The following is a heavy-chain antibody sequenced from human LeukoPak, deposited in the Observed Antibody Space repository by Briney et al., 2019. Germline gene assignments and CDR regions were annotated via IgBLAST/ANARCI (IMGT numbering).Heavy chain of an antibody. CDR1: GGTFSSYA. CDR3: ARDVWIAARFRYYYYMDV. J-gene: IGHJ6*03. D-gene: IGHD6-6*01. CDR2: IIPIFGTA. Sequence: SVKVSCKASGGTFSSYAISWLRQAPGQGLEWMGGIIPIFGTANYAQKFQGRVTITADESTSTAYMELSSLRSEDTAVYYCARDVWIAARFRYYYYMDVWGKGTTVTVSS. V-gene: IGHV1-69*01.